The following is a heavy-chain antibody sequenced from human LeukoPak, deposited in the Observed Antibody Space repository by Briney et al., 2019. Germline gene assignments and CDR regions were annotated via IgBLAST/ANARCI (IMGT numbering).Heavy chain of an antibody. V-gene: IGHV4-39*07. D-gene: IGHD3-10*01. CDR2: INHSGST. CDR3: ARGRYGSGSYGFYYFDY. CDR1: GGSISSGGYY. Sequence: NASETLSLTCTVSGGSISSGGYYWSWIRQHPGKGLEWIGEINHSGSTNYNPSLKSRVTISVDTSKNQFSLKLSSVTAADTAVYYCARGRYGSGSYGFYYFDYWGQGTLVTVSS. J-gene: IGHJ4*02.